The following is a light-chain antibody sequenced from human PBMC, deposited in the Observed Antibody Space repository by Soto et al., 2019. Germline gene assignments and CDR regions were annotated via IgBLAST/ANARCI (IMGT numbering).Light chain of an antibody. J-gene: IGLJ1*01. CDR1: SSDIGVYNY. CDR3: RSYAGSNPSV. CDR2: EVN. V-gene: IGLV2-8*01. Sequence: QSVVTLAPSASGSPGQSFTIACTGTSSDIGVYNYVSWYQQHPGKAPKLIIYEVNKRPSGVPDRFSGSKSDNTASLTISGLQAEDEADYHCRSYAGSNPSVFGTGTKVTVL.